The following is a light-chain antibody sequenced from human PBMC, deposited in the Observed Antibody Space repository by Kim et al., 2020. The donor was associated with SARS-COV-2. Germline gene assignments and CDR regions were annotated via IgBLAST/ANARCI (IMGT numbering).Light chain of an antibody. CDR1: HSVGIS. J-gene: IGKJ5*01. Sequence: LSPGEGATLSCRASHSVGISLAWYQQTRGQAPRLLIYDAAIRAAGIPDRFSGSGSGTDFTLTIGSLQAEDVAVYYCQQYYSTPITFGQGTRLEIK. CDR3: QQYYSTPIT. V-gene: IGKV3D-15*01. CDR2: DAA.